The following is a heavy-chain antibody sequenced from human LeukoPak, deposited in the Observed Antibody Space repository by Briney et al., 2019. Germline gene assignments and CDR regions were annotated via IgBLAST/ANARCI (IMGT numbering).Heavy chain of an antibody. J-gene: IGHJ4*02. CDR1: GDSVSSNSAA. D-gene: IGHD7-27*01. CDR3: ARAPTPNWGSYYFDY. V-gene: IGHV6-1*01. CDR2: TYYRSKWYN. Sequence: SQTLSLTCAISGDSVSSNSAAWNWIRQSPSRGLEWLGRTYYRSKWYNDYAASVKSQITINPDTSKNQFSLQLNSVTPEDTAVYYCARAPTPNWGSYYFDYWGQGTLVPVSS.